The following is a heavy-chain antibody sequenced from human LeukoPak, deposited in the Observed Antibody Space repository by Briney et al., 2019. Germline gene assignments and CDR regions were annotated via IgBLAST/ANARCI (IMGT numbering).Heavy chain of an antibody. CDR2: IYSGGST. V-gene: IGHV3-53*01. J-gene: IGHJ4*02. D-gene: IGHD3-22*01. CDR3: ATSYDSSGYATY. CDR1: GGSFSGYY. Sequence: ETLSLTCAVYGGSFSGYYWSWIRQPPGKGLEWVSVIYSGGSTYYADSVKGRFTISRDNSKNTLYLQMNSLRAEDTAVYYCATSYDSSGYATYWGQGTLVTVSS.